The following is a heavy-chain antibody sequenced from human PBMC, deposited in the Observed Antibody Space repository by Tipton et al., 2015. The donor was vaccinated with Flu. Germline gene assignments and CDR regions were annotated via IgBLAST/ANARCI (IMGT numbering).Heavy chain of an antibody. CDR3: ARLSYYDVDLKNFYFDH. CDR1: GGSISDSSYY. Sequence: TLSLTCTVSGGSISDSSYYWGWIRQPPGKGLEWIGSIHYSGITYYKSSLKSRVTISVGTSINQFSLKLSSVTAADTAVYYCARLSYYDVDLKNFYFDHWGQGALVTVSS. D-gene: IGHD3-10*02. CDR2: IHYSGIT. V-gene: IGHV4-39*01. J-gene: IGHJ4*02.